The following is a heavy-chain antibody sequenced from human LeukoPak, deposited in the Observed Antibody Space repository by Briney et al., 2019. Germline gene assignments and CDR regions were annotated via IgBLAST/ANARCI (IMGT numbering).Heavy chain of an antibody. CDR1: GGPFSGYY. D-gene: IGHD1-1*01. V-gene: IGHV4-34*01. CDR2: INHSGST. CDR3: ARASGTFDS. Sequence: KTSETLSLTCAVYGGPFSGYYWTWVRQPPGKGLEWVGEINHSGSTDYTPSLKSRVTISLDTSRSQFSLKLSSVTAADTAVYYCARASGTFDSWGQGTLVTVSS. J-gene: IGHJ4*02.